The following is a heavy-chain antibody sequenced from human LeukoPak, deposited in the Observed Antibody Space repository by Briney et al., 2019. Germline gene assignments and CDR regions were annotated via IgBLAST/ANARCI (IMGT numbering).Heavy chain of an antibody. CDR3: AREYCSGGSCLDAFDF. CDR2: INPSGGST. Sequence: GPSVKVSCKASGYSFTSYNMHWVRQAPGQGLEWMGIINPSGGSTRYAQKFQGRVTMTRDTSTNTVYMELSSLRSEDTAVYYCAREYCSGGSCLDAFDFWGQGTMVTASS. CDR1: GYSFTSYN. J-gene: IGHJ3*01. D-gene: IGHD2-15*01. V-gene: IGHV1-46*01.